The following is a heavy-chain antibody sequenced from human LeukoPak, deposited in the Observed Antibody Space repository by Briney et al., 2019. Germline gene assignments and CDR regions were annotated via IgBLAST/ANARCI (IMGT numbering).Heavy chain of an antibody. CDR3: ANSVTFGGALRGD. J-gene: IGHJ4*02. V-gene: IGHV3-11*04. CDR1: GFTFSDYY. D-gene: IGHD3-16*01. Sequence: GGSLRLSCAASGFTFSDYYMSWIRQAPGKGLEWVSYISSSSSTIYYADSVKGRFTMSRDNAKNSLYLQMNSLRAEDTAVYYCANSVTFGGALRGDWGQGTLVTVSS. CDR2: ISSSSSTI.